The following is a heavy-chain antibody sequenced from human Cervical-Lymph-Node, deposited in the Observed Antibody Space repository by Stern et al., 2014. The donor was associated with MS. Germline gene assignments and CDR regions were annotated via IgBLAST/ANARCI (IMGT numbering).Heavy chain of an antibody. V-gene: IGHV3-30*03. CDR3: ARDRGLTHYFYGMDV. D-gene: IGHD3-10*01. J-gene: IGHJ6*02. CDR1: GFTFRDYG. Sequence: QVQLVESGGGVVQPGKSLRLSCAASGFTFRDYGMHWVRQAPGKGLEWVALATYDGSDQYYADSVKGRFTVSRDNSKNTVLLQMNGLRPEDTAVYFCARDRGLTHYFYGMDVWGQGTTVTVSS. CDR2: ATYDGSDQ.